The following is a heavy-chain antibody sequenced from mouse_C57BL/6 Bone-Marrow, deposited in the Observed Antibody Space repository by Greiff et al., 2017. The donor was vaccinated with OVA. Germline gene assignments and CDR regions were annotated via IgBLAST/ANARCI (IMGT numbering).Heavy chain of an antibody. CDR1: GYSFTGYY. V-gene: IGHV1-42*01. D-gene: IGHD2-4*01. J-gene: IGHJ4*01. Sequence: VQLKQSGPELVKPGASVKISCKASGYSFTGYYMNWVKQSPEKSLEWIGEINPSTGGTTYNQKFKAKATLTVDKSSSTAYMQLKSLTSEDSAVYDCASHYDYGSYYYAMDYWGQGTSVTVSA. CDR3: ASHYDYGSYYYAMDY. CDR2: INPSTGGT.